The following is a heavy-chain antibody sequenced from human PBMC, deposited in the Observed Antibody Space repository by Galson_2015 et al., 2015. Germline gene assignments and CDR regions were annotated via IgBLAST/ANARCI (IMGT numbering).Heavy chain of an antibody. V-gene: IGHV3-7*01. D-gene: IGHD6-19*01. CDR1: GFTFSSYA. J-gene: IGHJ3*02. CDR2: INQGGSEK. Sequence: SLRLSCAASGFTFSSYAMSWVRLPPGKGLEWVANINQGGSEKYYVDSVKGRFTISRDNAKNSLYLQMDSLKAEDTAVYYCATGYSSGWPENAFDMWGQGTMVTVSS. CDR3: ATGYSSGWPENAFDM.